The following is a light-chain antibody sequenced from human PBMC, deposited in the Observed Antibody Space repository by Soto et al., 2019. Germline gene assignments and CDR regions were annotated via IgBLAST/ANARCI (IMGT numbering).Light chain of an antibody. CDR1: SSDVGGYNY. CDR3: CSYAGSYV. J-gene: IGLJ1*01. CDR2: DVS. Sequence: QSVLTQPRSVSGSPGQSVTISCTGTSSDVGGYNYVSWYQQHPGKAPKLMIYDVSKQPSGVPDRFSGSKSGNTASLTISGLQPEDEADYYCCSYAGSYVFGTGTKVTVL. V-gene: IGLV2-11*01.